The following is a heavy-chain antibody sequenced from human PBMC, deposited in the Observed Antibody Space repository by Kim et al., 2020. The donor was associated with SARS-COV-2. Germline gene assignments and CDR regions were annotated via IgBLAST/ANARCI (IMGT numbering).Heavy chain of an antibody. J-gene: IGHJ3*02. Sequence: SETLSLTCAVSGGSISSSNWWSWVRQPPGKGLEWIGEIYHSGSTNYNPSLKSRVTISVDKSKNQFSLKLSSVTAADTAVYYCARDKDPEASAFDIWGQGTMVTVSS. V-gene: IGHV4-4*02. CDR2: IYHSGST. CDR3: ARDKDPEASAFDI. CDR1: GGSISSSNW.